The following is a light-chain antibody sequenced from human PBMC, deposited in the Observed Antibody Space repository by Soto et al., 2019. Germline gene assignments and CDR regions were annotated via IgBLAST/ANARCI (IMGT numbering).Light chain of an antibody. Sequence: QSVLTQPPSVSGAPGQRVTISCTGSSSNIGAGYDVHWYQQLPGTAPKLLIYGNSHRPSGVPDRFSGSKSGTSASLAITGLQAEDEADYYCHSYDSSLNVSSVFGTGTKLTVL. CDR3: HSYDSSLNVSSV. CDR2: GNS. CDR1: SSNIGAGYD. V-gene: IGLV1-40*01. J-gene: IGLJ1*01.